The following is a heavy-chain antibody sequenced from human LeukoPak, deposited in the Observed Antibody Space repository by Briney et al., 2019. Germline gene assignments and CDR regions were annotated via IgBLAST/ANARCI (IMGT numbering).Heavy chain of an antibody. D-gene: IGHD3-10*01. V-gene: IGHV3-53*01. J-gene: IGHJ4*02. CDR1: GFTVSSNY. CDR3: ARAKPKNMVRGLIMRRESRYYFDY. CDR2: IYSGGST. Sequence: GGSLRLSCAASGFTVSSNYMSWVRQAPGKGLEWVSVIYSGGSTYYADSVKGRFTISRDNSRSTLYIQMNSLRAEDTAVYYCARAKPKNMVRGLIMRRESRYYFDYWGQGTLVTVSS.